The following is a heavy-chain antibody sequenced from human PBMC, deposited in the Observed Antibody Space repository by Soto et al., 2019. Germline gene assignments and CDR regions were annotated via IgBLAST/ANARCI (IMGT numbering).Heavy chain of an antibody. D-gene: IGHD1-26*01. Sequence: GGSLRLFCAASGFIFENFGMSWVRQAPGKGLEWISSISGRGFKKYYADSVKGRFTISRDNSKSTVYLELNNLSAEDTAVYHCAKNQGVELVPLATVDWFDPWGQGSVVTVSS. CDR1: GFIFENFG. CDR2: ISGRGFKK. J-gene: IGHJ5*02. CDR3: AKNQGVELVPLATVDWFDP. V-gene: IGHV3-23*01.